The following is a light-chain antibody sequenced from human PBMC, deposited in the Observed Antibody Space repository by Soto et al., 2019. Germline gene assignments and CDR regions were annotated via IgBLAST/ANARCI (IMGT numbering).Light chain of an antibody. CDR2: GNN. Sequence: QSVLTQPPSASGTPGQRVIISCSGSNSNIGINTVNWYQQLPGTAPKLLNYGNNQRPSGVPDRFSGSKSGTSASLAISGLQSEDEADYYCAARDDSLNGVVFGGGTKLTVL. CDR1: NSNIGINT. J-gene: IGLJ2*01. CDR3: AARDDSLNGVV. V-gene: IGLV1-44*01.